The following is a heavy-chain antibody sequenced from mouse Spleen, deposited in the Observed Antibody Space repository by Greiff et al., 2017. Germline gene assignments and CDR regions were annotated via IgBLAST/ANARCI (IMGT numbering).Heavy chain of an antibody. J-gene: IGHJ4*01. CDR2: INPSSGYT. D-gene: IGHD1-1*01. V-gene: IGHV1-4*01. CDR1: GYTFTSYT. CDR3: ARITTVSYAMDY. Sequence: VKLMESGAELARPGASVKMSCKASGYTFTSYTMHWVKQRPGQGLEWIGYINPSSGYTKYNQKFKDKATLTADKSSSTAYMQLSSLTSEDSAVYYCARITTVSYAMDYWGQGTSVTVSS.